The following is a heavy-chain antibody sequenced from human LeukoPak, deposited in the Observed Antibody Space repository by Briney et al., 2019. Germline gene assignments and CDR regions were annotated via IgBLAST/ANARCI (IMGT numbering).Heavy chain of an antibody. Sequence: ASVKVSCKASGYTFTGYYMHWVRQAPGQGLEWMGWINPNSGGTNYAQKFQGRVTMTRDTSISTAYMELSRLRSDDTAVYYCARAGKYDFWSGSLDYWGQGTLVTVSS. V-gene: IGHV1-2*02. CDR1: GYTFTGYY. CDR2: INPNSGGT. D-gene: IGHD3-3*01. CDR3: ARAGKYDFWSGSLDY. J-gene: IGHJ4*02.